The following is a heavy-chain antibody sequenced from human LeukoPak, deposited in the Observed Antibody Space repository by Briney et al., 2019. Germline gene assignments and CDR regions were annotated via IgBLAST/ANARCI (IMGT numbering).Heavy chain of an antibody. CDR2: INHDGSST. Sequence: GGSLRLSCATSGFTFTTFWMHWVRQAPGKGLVWVSRINHDGSSTNYADSVKGRFTISRDNAKNTVYLQMNSLRAEDTAVYYCARGRIVVVITYFDYWGQGTLVTVSS. J-gene: IGHJ4*02. D-gene: IGHD3-22*01. CDR3: ARGRIVVVITYFDY. CDR1: GFTFTTFW. V-gene: IGHV3-74*01.